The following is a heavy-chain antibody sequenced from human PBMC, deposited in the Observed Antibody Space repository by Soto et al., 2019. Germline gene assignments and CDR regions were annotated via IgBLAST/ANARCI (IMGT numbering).Heavy chain of an antibody. J-gene: IGHJ6*02. CDR1: VGTFSRHG. D-gene: IGHD3-9*01. V-gene: IGHV1-69*12. Sequence: QVQLVQSGAEVKKPGSSVKVSCKASVGTFSRHGISWVRQAPGQGLEWLGGIPPIFGTANYPQKFQGRVTITADESTSTAYMELSSLRSEDTAVYYCASNDDILTGSYYYGMDVWGQGTTVTVSS. CDR3: ASNDDILTGSYYYGMDV. CDR2: IPPIFGTA.